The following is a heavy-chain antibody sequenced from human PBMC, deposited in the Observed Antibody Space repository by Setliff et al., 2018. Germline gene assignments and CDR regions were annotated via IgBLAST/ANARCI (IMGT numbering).Heavy chain of an antibody. D-gene: IGHD4-4*01. CDR3: ARDSNYEGAYDY. V-gene: IGHV1-2*02. Sequence: ASVKVSCKASGYIFNDFYIHWVRQAPGQGLEWMGWISPKSGGTNYGQKFQGRVTMTRDTSISTAYVQWSSLKASDTAMYYCARDSNYEGAYDYWGQGTLVTVSS. CDR1: GYIFNDFY. CDR2: ISPKSGGT. J-gene: IGHJ4*02.